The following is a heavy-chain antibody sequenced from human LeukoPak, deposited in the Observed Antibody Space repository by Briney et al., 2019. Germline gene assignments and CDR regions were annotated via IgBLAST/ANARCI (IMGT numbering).Heavy chain of an antibody. V-gene: IGHV4-39*07. CDR2: IYHSGST. CDR3: ARGSGSYLDV. J-gene: IGHJ6*04. Sequence: SETLSLTCTVSGGSISSSSYYWGWIRQPPGKGLEWIGSIYHSGSTYYNPSLKSRVTIAVETSKNQFSLKLSSVTAADKAVYYCARGSGSYLDVWGKGTTVTVSS. CDR1: GGSISSSSYY. D-gene: IGHD1-26*01.